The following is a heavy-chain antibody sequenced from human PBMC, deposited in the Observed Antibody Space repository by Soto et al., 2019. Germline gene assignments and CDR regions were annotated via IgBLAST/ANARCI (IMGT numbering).Heavy chain of an antibody. J-gene: IGHJ5*02. Sequence: EVHLVESGGGLVKPGGSLRLSCTVSGFTFSRLAMNWVRQAPGKGLEWVASISTGGRYIYYADSVKGRFTVSRDNAKESLYLQMDSLTGEDTAIYYCVTNVVVVSAADSWGQGTLVPVSS. CDR3: VTNVVVVSAADS. V-gene: IGHV3-21*01. D-gene: IGHD2-15*01. CDR2: ISTGGRYI. CDR1: GFTFSRLA.